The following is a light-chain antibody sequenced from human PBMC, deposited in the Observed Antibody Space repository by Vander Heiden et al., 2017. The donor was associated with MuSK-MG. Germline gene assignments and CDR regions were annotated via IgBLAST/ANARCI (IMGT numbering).Light chain of an antibody. CDR1: RSDVGGYNF. CDR3: CSYAGSYTLI. V-gene: IGLV2-11*01. CDR2: DVE. Sequence: QSALTQPRSVSGSPGQSVTISCTGTRSDVGGYNFVSWYQHLPGKAPKLIIYDVEKRPSGVPDRFSGSKSGNTASLTISGVQAADEAYYFCCSYAGSYTLIFGGGTELTVL. J-gene: IGLJ2*01.